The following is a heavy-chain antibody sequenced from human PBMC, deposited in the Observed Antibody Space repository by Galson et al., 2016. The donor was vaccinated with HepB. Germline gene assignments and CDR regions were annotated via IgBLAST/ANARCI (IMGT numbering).Heavy chain of an antibody. D-gene: IGHD6-13*01. CDR3: ARYSNSWAPFDY. V-gene: IGHV3-23*01. Sequence: SLRLSCAASGFTFSSYAMTWVRQAPGKGLEWVSGISGSGANTYYANAVKGRFTISRDNSNNTLCLQVNSLRAEDTALYFCARYSNSWAPFDYWGQGSLVTVSS. CDR2: ISGSGANT. CDR1: GFTFSSYA. J-gene: IGHJ4*02.